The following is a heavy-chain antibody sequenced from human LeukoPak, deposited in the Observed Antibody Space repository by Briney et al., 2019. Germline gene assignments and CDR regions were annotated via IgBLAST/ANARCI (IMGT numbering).Heavy chain of an antibody. CDR3: ARYGDYPNWFDP. CDR1: GFTFTYYG. D-gene: IGHD4-17*01. J-gene: IGHJ5*02. V-gene: IGHV3-48*03. CDR2: ITSSSNNI. Sequence: GGSLRLSCEVSGFTFTYYGMNWVRQAPGKGLEWIAHITSSSNNIYYGDSITGRFTVSRDNAKNSLFLQMDSLRAEDTAIYYCARYGDYPNWFDPWGQGTLVTVSS.